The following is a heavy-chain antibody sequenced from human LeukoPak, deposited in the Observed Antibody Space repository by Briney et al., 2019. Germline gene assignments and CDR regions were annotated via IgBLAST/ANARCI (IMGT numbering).Heavy chain of an antibody. CDR3: ARSEIAVAANFDY. Sequence: GGSLRLSCAASGFTFSSYAMHWVRQAPGKGLEWVAVISYDGSNKYYADSVKGRFTISRDNSKTTLYLQMNSLRAEDTAVYYCARSEIAVAANFDYWGQGTLVTVSS. V-gene: IGHV3-30-3*01. CDR1: GFTFSSYA. J-gene: IGHJ4*02. D-gene: IGHD6-19*01. CDR2: ISYDGSNK.